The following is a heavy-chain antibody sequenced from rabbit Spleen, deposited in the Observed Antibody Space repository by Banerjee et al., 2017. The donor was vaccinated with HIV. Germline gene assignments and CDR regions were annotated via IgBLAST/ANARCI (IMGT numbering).Heavy chain of an antibody. Sequence: QEQLEESGGGLVKPEASLTLTCTASGFSFSSGYYMCWVRQAPGKGLEWIACIYGGSGCSSHCATWVEERLICSKPTPADVAVYATSQSDADAHAYLCPRDSCGCFASLGIELWGPGTL. CDR1: GFSFSSGYY. J-gene: IGHJ6*01. CDR2: IYGGSGCSS. V-gene: IGHV1S45*01. CDR3: PRDSCGCFASLGIEL. D-gene: IGHD4-1*01.